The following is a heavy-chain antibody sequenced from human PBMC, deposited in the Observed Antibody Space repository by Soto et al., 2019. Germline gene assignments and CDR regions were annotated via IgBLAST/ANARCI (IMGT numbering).Heavy chain of an antibody. CDR3: ARDISSGWYDY. V-gene: IGHV3-33*01. J-gene: IGHJ4*02. CDR2: IWYDGSNK. D-gene: IGHD6-19*01. Sequence: QVQLVESGGGVVQPGGSLRLSCAASGFTFRNYGMHWVRQAPGKGLEWVAVIWYDGSNKYYADSVKGRFTISRDNSKNPLYLQMNSRRAEDTAMYYCARDISSGWYDYWGQGTLVTVSS. CDR1: GFTFRNYG.